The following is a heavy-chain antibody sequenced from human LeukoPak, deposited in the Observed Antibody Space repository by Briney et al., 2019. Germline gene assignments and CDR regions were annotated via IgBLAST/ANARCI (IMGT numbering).Heavy chain of an antibody. CDR2: ISSSGSTI. Sequence: GGSLRLSCAASGFTFSKLNWVRQAPGKGLEWVSYISSSGSTIYYADSVKGRFTISRDNAKNSLYLQMNSLRAEDTAVYYCARDQAMVRGVITVDYWGQGTLVTVSS. V-gene: IGHV3-48*03. J-gene: IGHJ4*02. D-gene: IGHD3-10*01. CDR3: ARDQAMVRGVITVDY. CDR1: GFTFSK.